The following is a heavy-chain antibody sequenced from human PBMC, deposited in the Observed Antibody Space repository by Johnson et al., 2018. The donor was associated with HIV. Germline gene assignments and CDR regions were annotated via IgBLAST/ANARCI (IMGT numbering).Heavy chain of an antibody. D-gene: IGHD3-22*01. Sequence: QVQLVESGGGLVKPGGSLRLSCAASRFTFSDYYMSWIRQTPGKGLEWVSYISSSGGTIYYADSVTGRFSISRDNAKNSLYLQMNSLRAEDTAVYYCARDRGYWDAFDIWGQGTMVTVSS. J-gene: IGHJ3*02. CDR2: ISSSGGTI. CDR3: ARDRGYWDAFDI. CDR1: RFTFSDYY. V-gene: IGHV3-11*04.